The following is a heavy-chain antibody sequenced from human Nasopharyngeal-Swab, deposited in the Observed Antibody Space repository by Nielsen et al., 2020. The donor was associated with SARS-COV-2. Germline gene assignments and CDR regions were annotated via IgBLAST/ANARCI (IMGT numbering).Heavy chain of an antibody. Sequence: GESLKISCAVSGFIISNFAMTWVRQAPGKGLEWVSTISGSVSSIYYADSVKGRFTISRDNSKNTLSLQMNSLRAEDTAVYYCAKGTKWFSSTDFDYWGQGSLVAVSS. CDR3: AKGTKWFSSTDFDY. CDR1: GFIISNFA. V-gene: IGHV3-23*01. D-gene: IGHD1-1*01. CDR2: ISGSVSSI. J-gene: IGHJ4*02.